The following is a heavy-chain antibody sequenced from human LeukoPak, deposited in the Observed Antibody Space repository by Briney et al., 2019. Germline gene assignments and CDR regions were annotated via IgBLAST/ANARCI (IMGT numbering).Heavy chain of an antibody. Sequence: ASVTVSCKASGYTFTSNYIHWVRQAPGQGLEWMGMIYPRDGSTSYAQKFQGRVTATRDTSTSTVHMELSGLRSGDTAVYYCARDQEGFDYWGQGTLVTVSS. J-gene: IGHJ4*02. V-gene: IGHV1-46*01. CDR3: ARDQEGFDY. CDR1: GYTFTSNY. CDR2: IYPRDGST.